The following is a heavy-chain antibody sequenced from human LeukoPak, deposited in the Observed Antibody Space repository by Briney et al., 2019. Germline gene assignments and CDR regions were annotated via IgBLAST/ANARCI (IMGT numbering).Heavy chain of an antibody. CDR3: ARRRDQEDYFDY. Sequence: PSETLSLTCTVSGGSISSRSYYWGWIRQPPGKGLGWLGTVYYSGTTYYNPSLKSRVTISIDSSKNQFSLKVRSVTAADTAVYSCARRRDQEDYFDYWGQGTLVSVSS. CDR1: GGSISSRSYY. J-gene: IGHJ4*02. V-gene: IGHV4-39*01. CDR2: VYYSGTT.